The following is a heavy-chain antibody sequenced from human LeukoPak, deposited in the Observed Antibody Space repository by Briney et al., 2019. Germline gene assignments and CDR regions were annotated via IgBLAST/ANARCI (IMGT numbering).Heavy chain of an antibody. Sequence: PGGSLRLSCAASGFTFSSYSMNWVRQAPGKGLEWVSSISSSSSYIYYADSVKGRFTISRDNAKNSLSLQMNSLRAEDTAVYYCANSPKALGYCSSTSCYGWGQGTLVTVSS. CDR1: GFTFSSYS. D-gene: IGHD2-2*01. V-gene: IGHV3-21*01. CDR2: ISSSSSYI. CDR3: ANSPKALGYCSSTSCYG. J-gene: IGHJ4*02.